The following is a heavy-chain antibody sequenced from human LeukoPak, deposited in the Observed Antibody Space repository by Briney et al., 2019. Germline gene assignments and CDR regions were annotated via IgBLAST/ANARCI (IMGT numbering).Heavy chain of an antibody. J-gene: IGHJ4*02. CDR2: IYSGGST. V-gene: IGHV3-53*01. CDR1: GFTVSSNY. D-gene: IGHD1-26*01. CDR3: ASLYSGSFYY. Sequence: PGGSLRLSCAASGFTVSSNYMSWVRQAPGKGLEWVSVIYSGGSTYYADSAKGRFTISRDNSKNTLYLQMNSLRAEDTAVYYCASLYSGSFYYWGQGTLVTVSS.